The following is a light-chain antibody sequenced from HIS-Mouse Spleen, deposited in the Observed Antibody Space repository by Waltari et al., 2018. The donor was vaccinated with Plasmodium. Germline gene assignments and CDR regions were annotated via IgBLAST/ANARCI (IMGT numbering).Light chain of an antibody. CDR1: SPNIGSNT. J-gene: IGLJ2*01. Sequence: QSVLTQPPSASGTPGQRVTISCSGSSPNIGSNTVNWYPQPPGTAPKLLSHTNNQRPSGVPYRFSGSKSGTSASLAISGLQSEDEADYYCAAWDDSLNGVVFGGGTKLTVL. CDR3: AAWDDSLNGVV. CDR2: TNN. V-gene: IGLV1-44*01.